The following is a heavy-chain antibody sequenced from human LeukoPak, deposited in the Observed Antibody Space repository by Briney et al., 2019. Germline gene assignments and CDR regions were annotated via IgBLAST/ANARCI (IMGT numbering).Heavy chain of an antibody. CDR2: INPNSGGT. V-gene: IGHV1-2*02. D-gene: IGHD4-23*01. J-gene: IGHJ4*02. CDR3: ARHVGGGKPYFDY. CDR1: GYTFSGYY. Sequence: ASVTVSCKASGYTFSGYYMHWVRQAPGQGLEWMGWINPNSGGTNYAQKFQGRVTMTRDTSISTAYMELSRLRSDDTAVYYCARHVGGGKPYFDYWGQGTLVTVSS.